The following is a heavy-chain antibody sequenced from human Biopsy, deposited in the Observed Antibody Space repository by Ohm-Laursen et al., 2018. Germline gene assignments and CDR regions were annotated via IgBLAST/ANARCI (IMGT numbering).Heavy chain of an antibody. CDR2: INQAGTT. CDR3: GNEVHGRDY. CDR1: GKTFSDYQ. J-gene: IGHJ4*02. Sequence: PGTLSLTCAVFGKTFSDYQWSWIRQPPGKGLEWIGQINQAGTTNYNPSLKSRVSISAEASKYEFSLRLTSVTAADTAVYLCGNEVHGRDYWGLGAQVTVSS. D-gene: IGHD2-15*01. V-gene: IGHV4-34*08.